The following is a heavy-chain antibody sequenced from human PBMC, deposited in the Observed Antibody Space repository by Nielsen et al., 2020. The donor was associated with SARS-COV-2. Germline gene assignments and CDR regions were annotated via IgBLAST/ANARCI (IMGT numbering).Heavy chain of an antibody. J-gene: IGHJ4*02. V-gene: IGHV1-69*13. Sequence: SVKVSCKASGGTFSSYAISWVRQAPGQGLEWMGGIIPIFGTANYAQKFQGRVTITADESTSTAYMELSSLRSEDTAVYYCAKGRHNYHLLTGSCDSWGQGALVTVSS. CDR2: IIPIFGTA. D-gene: IGHD3-9*01. CDR1: GGTFSSYA. CDR3: AKGRHNYHLLTGSCDS.